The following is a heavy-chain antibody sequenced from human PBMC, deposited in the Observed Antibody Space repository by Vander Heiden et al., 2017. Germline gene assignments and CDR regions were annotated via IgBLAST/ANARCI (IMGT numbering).Heavy chain of an antibody. J-gene: IGHJ6*02. D-gene: IGHD5-12*01. Sequence: QLQLLQSGAEVKTPGASVTVSCKAPGYTFTSHGTSWVRQPPGQGLEWMGWIIAYNGNTNYAKKVQGSVTMTTDTSTSTAEMELRRLGSDAMAVYYCAIAHPRWVAPVNYMDVGGQGTTVTVYS. CDR1: GYTFTSHG. CDR2: IIAYNGNT. CDR3: AIAHPRWVAPVNYMDV. V-gene: IGHV1-18*03.